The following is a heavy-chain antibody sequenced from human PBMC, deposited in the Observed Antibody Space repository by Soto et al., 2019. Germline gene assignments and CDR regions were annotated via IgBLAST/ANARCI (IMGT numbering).Heavy chain of an antibody. CDR1: GYTFTGYY. CDR2: INPNSGGT. CDR3: ARGLGVTSNWFDP. J-gene: IGHJ5*02. Sequence: ASVKVSCKASGYTFTGYYMHWVRQAPGQGLEWMGWINPNSGGTNYAQKFQGWVTMTRDTSISTAYMELSRLSSVTAADTAVYYCARGLGVTSNWFDPWGQGTLVTVSS. V-gene: IGHV1-2*04. D-gene: IGHD4-17*01.